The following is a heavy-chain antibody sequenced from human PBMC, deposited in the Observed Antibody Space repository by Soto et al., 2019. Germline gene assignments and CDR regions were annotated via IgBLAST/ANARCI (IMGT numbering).Heavy chain of an antibody. CDR1: GYDFTRTW. D-gene: IGHD5-12*01. CDR2: IYPGDSET. Sequence: GESLKISCKGSGYDFTRTWIGWVRQLPGKGLDWMGIIYPGDSETRYSPSFQGQVTISADKSISTAYLQWSSLKNSDTAMYYCARLVGGYDSYFHHWGHGTPVTVSS. V-gene: IGHV5-51*01. J-gene: IGHJ4*01. CDR3: ARLVGGYDSYFHH.